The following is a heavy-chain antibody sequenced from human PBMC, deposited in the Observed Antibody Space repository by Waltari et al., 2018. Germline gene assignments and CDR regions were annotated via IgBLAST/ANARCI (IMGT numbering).Heavy chain of an antibody. V-gene: IGHV3-23*03. CDR2: IYSGGST. CDR1: GFTFSSYA. J-gene: IGHJ6*03. CDR3: AKDHCSSTSCYAVDYYYYMDV. D-gene: IGHD2-2*01. Sequence: EVQLLESGGGLVQPGGSLRLSCAASGFTFSSYAMSWVRQAPGKGLEWVSVIYSGGSTYYADSVKGRFTISRDNSKNTLYLQMNSLRAEDTAVYYCAKDHCSSTSCYAVDYYYYMDVWGKGTTVTVSS.